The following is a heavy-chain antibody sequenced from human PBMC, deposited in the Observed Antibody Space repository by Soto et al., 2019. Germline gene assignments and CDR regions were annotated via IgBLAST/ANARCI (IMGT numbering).Heavy chain of an antibody. D-gene: IGHD3-10*01. CDR1: GGSISSGAYH. CDR3: ARLPSGSWVHPYYFDF. CDR2: IHYSGTT. J-gene: IGHJ4*02. Sequence: PSETLSLTCTVSGGSISSGAYHWSWIRHHPGKGLEWIGYIHYSGTTYYNPSLTSRTSISVDTSKNQFSLKVTSVTAADTAVYYCARLPSGSWVHPYYFDFWGQGALVTVSS. V-gene: IGHV4-31*03.